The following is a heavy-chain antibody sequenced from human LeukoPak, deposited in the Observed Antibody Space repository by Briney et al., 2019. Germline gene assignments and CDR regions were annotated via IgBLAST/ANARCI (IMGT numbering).Heavy chain of an antibody. CDR3: ASLPAS. CDR1: GRSFSGYY. D-gene: IGHD1-14*01. V-gene: IGHV4-34*01. CDR2: INHSGST. J-gene: IGHJ5*02. Sequence: SETLSLTCAVYGRSFSGYYWSWIRQPPGKGLEWIGEINHSGSTNYNPSLKSRVTISVDTSKNQFSLKLSSVTAADTAVYYCASLPASWGQGTLVTVSS.